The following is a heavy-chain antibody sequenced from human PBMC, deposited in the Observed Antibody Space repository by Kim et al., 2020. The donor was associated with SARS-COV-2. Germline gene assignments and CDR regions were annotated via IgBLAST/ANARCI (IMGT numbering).Heavy chain of an antibody. J-gene: IGHJ4*02. CDR1: GGSIIPGSYC. CDR3: ARLSANSCSCYFLLDY. D-gene: IGHD2-15*01. CDR2: ICHGGNT. V-gene: IGHV4-39*02. Sequence: SETLSLTCTVSGGSIIPGSYCWSWIRQSPGKGLDWIGSICHGGNTYYYLSLKIRVTIYMYTSKNYFSLKLNSVTAADTAVYYCARLSANSCSCYFLLDYWGQGTMVTVSS.